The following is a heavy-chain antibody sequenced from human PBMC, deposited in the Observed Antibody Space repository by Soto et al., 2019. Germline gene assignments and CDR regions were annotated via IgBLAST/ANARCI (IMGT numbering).Heavy chain of an antibody. CDR1: GESITGSH. V-gene: IGHV4-59*01. D-gene: IGHD1-26*01. Sequence: SETLYLTCTVSGESITGSHWNWIRQPLGKPLEWIGYIYYRGSTNYNPSLKSRLTLSVDTSKNQIFLRLNSVTAADTAVYYCASPAIVGREVNTWFDPWGQGILVTVSS. J-gene: IGHJ5*02. CDR2: IYYRGST. CDR3: ASPAIVGREVNTWFDP.